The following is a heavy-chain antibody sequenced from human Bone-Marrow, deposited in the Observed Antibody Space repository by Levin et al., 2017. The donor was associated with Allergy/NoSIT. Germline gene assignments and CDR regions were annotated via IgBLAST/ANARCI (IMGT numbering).Heavy chain of an antibody. J-gene: IGHJ4*02. V-gene: IGHV3-23*01. CDR1: GFIFSNYA. CDR2: ISGSGGNT. D-gene: IGHD3-22*01. CDR3: AGYDTSAYHSPFDY. Sequence: GESLKISCAASGFIFSNYAMNWVRQAPGKGLEWVSQISGSGGNTHYADSVKGRFTFSRDNSKNTLYLQMNSLRAEDTAVYYCAGYDTSAYHSPFDYWGQGTLVTVPS.